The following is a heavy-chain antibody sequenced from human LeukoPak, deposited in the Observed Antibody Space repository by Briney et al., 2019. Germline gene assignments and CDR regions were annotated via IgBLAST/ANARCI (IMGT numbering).Heavy chain of an antibody. J-gene: IGHJ4*02. CDR1: GGSISSGDYY. V-gene: IGHV4-30-4*01. D-gene: IGHD2-15*01. CDR2: IYYSGST. Sequence: SQTLSLTCTVSGGSISSGDYYWSWIRQPPGKGLEWIGYIYYSGSTYYNPSLKSRVTISVDTSKNQFSRKLSSVTAADTAVYCCARVSGGYVDYWGQETLVTVSS. CDR3: ARVSGGYVDY.